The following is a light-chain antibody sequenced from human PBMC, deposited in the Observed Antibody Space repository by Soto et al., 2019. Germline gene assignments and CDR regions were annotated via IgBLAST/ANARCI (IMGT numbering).Light chain of an antibody. J-gene: IGKJ1*01. CDR2: SAS. CDR3: QKYDSTPT. Sequence: GDRVTITCRPSRGIGNSFAGYQQKPGTGPKHLLHSASTLQSGGPSRFSGSGSGTDFTLTISSLQPADVASYYCQKYDSTPTFGPGTKVEIK. V-gene: IGKV1-27*01. CDR1: RGIGNS.